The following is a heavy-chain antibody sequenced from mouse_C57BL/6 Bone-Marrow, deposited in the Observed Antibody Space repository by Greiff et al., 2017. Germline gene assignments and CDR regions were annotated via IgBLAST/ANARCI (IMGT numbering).Heavy chain of an antibody. CDR2: ILPGSGST. J-gene: IGHJ3*01. Sequence: VKLMESGAELMKPGASVKLSCKATGYTFTGYWIEWVKQRPGHGLEWIGEILPGSGSTNYNEKFKGKATFTADTSSNTAYMQLSSLTTVDSAIYDCARHLYNEYAWFAYWGQEALVTVSA. CDR3: ARHLYNEYAWFAY. V-gene: IGHV1-9*01. CDR1: GYTFTGYW. D-gene: IGHD2-3*01.